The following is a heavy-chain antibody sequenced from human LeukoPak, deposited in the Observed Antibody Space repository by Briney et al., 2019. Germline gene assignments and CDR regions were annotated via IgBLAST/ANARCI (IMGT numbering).Heavy chain of an antibody. Sequence: GGSLRLSCAASGFTFSSYGMHWVRQAPGKGLEWVAVISYDGSDKYYADSVNGRFTISRDTSKNTLYLQVNSLRPGDTAIYYCAKDGGSYSWAAFDYWGQGTLVTVSS. V-gene: IGHV3-30*18. J-gene: IGHJ4*02. CDR2: ISYDGSDK. CDR1: GFTFSSYG. D-gene: IGHD1-26*01. CDR3: AKDGGSYSWAAFDY.